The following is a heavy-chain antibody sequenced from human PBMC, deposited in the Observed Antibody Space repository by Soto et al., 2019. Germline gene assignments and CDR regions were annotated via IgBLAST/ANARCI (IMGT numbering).Heavy chain of an antibody. CDR3: ARFPFDRSSWTNPRYFDY. Sequence: QVQLQQWGAGLLKPAETLSLTCAVYGGSFSGYYWTWIRHPPGKGLEWIGEINQGGFTNYNPSLESRVTKSVDTSTNQFALRLSSVTSADTAVYYCARFPFDRSSWTNPRYFDYWGQGTMVTVSS. J-gene: IGHJ4*02. CDR2: INQGGFT. CDR1: GGSFSGYY. V-gene: IGHV4-34*01. D-gene: IGHD6-13*01.